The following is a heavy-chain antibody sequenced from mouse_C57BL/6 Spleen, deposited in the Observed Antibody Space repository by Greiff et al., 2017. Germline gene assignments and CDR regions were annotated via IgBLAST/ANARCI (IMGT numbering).Heavy chain of an antibody. V-gene: IGHV1-54*01. CDR1: GYAFTNYL. CDR3: ARGDGSSWAMDY. Sequence: QVQLQQSGAELVRPGTSVKVSCKASGYAFTNYLIEWVKQRPGQGLEWIGVINPGSGGTNYNEKFKGKATLTADKSSSTASMQLSSLTSEDSAVYFCARGDGSSWAMDYWGQGTSVTVSS. J-gene: IGHJ4*01. D-gene: IGHD1-1*01. CDR2: INPGSGGT.